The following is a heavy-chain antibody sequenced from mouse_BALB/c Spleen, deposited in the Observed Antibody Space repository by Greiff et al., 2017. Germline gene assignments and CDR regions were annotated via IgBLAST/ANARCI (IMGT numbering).Heavy chain of an antibody. V-gene: IGHV5-12-1*01. Sequence: DVKLVESGGGLVKPGGSLKLSCAASGFAFSSYDMSWVRQTPEKRLEWVAYISSGGGSTYYPDSVKGRFTISRDNAKNTLYLQMSSLRSEDTAMYYCARHREEASYFDYWGQGTTLTVSS. D-gene: IGHD3-3*01. CDR1: GFAFSSYD. CDR3: ARHREEASYFDY. J-gene: IGHJ2*01. CDR2: ISSGGGST.